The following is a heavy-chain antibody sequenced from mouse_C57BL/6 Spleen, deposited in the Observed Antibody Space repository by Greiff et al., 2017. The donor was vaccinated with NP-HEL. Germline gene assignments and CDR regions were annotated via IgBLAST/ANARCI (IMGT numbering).Heavy chain of an antibody. CDR1: GYTFTSYW. CDR2: IAPSDSYT. CDR3: AARRGFAY. Sequence: QVQLQQPGAELVMPGASVKLSCKASGYTFTSYWMHWVKQRPGQGLEWIGEIAPSDSYTNYNQKFKGKSTLTVDKSSSTAYMQLSSLTSEDSAVYYCAARRGFAYGGQGTLVTVSA. J-gene: IGHJ3*01. V-gene: IGHV1-69*01.